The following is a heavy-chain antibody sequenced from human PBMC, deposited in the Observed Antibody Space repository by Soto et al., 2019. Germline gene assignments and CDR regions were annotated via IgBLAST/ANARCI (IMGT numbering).Heavy chain of an antibody. D-gene: IGHD3-10*01. J-gene: IGHJ4*02. Sequence: SETLSLTCAVYGGSFSGYYWSWIRQPPGKGLEWIGEINHSGSTNYNPSLKSRVTISVDTSKNQFSLKLSSVTAADTAVYYCARGRQFGELHYWGQGTLVTVSS. CDR1: GGSFSGYY. CDR3: ARGRQFGELHY. V-gene: IGHV4-34*01. CDR2: INHSGST.